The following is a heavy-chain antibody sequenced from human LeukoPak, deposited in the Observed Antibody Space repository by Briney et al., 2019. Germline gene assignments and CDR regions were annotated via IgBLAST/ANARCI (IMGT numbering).Heavy chain of an antibody. CDR3: AKALATRHMDV. CDR2: ISGSGEST. J-gene: IGHJ6*02. Sequence: GGSLRLSCAASGFTFSSYAVSWVRQAPGKGLEWVSAISGSGESTYYADSVKGRFTISRDNAKNSLYLQMSSLRAEDTAVYYCAKALATRHMDVWGQGTTVTVSS. V-gene: IGHV3-23*01. CDR1: GFTFSSYA.